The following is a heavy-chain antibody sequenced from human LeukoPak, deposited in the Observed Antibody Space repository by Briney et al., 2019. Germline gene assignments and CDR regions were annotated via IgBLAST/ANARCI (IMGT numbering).Heavy chain of an antibody. Sequence: PSETLSLTCTVSGGSISSGGYYWSWIRQHPGKGLEWIGYIYYSGSTYYNPSLKSRVTISVDTSKNQFSLKLSSVTAADTAVYYCARTPKTKNWFDPWGQGTLVTVSS. CDR1: GGSISSGGYY. CDR2: IYYSGST. J-gene: IGHJ5*02. CDR3: ARTPKTKNWFDP. V-gene: IGHV4-31*03.